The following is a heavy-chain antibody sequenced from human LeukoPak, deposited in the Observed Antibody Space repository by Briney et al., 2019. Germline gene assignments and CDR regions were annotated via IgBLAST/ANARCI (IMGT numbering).Heavy chain of an antibody. V-gene: IGHV2-5*02. Sequence: ESGPTLVKPTQTLTLTCTFSGFSLSTSGVGVGWIRQPPGKALEWLALIYLDDDKRYSPSLKSRLTITKDTSKNQVVLTMTNMDPVDTATYYCAHRPRSIAARVQKNWFDPWGQGTLVTVSS. CDR1: GFSLSTSGVG. CDR3: AHRPRSIAARVQKNWFDP. D-gene: IGHD6-6*01. J-gene: IGHJ5*02. CDR2: IYLDDDK.